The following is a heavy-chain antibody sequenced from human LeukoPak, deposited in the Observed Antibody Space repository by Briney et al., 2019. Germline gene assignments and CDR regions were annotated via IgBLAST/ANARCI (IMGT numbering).Heavy chain of an antibody. CDR1: GFTFSDYN. CDR2: ITGSGSTI. D-gene: IGHD6-19*01. V-gene: IGHV3-48*01. Sequence: GGSLRLSCAASGFTFSDYNMNWVRQAPGRGLEWVSYITGSGSTIFYADSVKGRFTISRDNVKNSLYLQMNSLRAEDTAVYYCARPTSSGWYSHWGQGTVVTVSS. J-gene: IGHJ4*03. CDR3: ARPTSSGWYSH.